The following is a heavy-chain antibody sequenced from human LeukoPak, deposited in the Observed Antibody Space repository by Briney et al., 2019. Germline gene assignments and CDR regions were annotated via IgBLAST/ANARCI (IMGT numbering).Heavy chain of an antibody. CDR3: AKERSLYYYYMDV. Sequence: PGGSLRLSCAASGFTFSSYSMNWVRQAPGKGLEWVSAISGSGGSTYYADSVKGRFTISRDNSKNTLYLQINSLRAEDTAVYFCAKERSLYYYYMDVWGKGTTVTVSS. D-gene: IGHD2-15*01. CDR1: GFTFSSYS. V-gene: IGHV3-23*01. J-gene: IGHJ6*03. CDR2: ISGSGGST.